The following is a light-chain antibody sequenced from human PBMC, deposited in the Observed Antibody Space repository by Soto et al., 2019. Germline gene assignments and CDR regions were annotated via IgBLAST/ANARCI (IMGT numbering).Light chain of an antibody. Sequence: QSVLTQPPSVSGAPGQRVTISCTGSSSNIGAGSDVHWYQQLPGTAPKLLIYGNSNRPSGVPDRFSGSKSGTSASLAITGLHAEHDAHYYCQSYDSSLSGPVFGGGTKLTVL. CDR3: QSYDSSLSGPV. CDR1: SSNIGAGSD. CDR2: GNS. J-gene: IGLJ3*02. V-gene: IGLV1-40*01.